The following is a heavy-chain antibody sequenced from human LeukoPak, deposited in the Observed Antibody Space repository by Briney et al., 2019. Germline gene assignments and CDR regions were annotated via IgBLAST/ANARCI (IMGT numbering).Heavy chain of an antibody. CDR2: ISGSGGST. Sequence: PGGSLRLSCAASGLTSSSYAMSWVPETPEGRVGWVSAISGSGGSTYYADSVKGRFTTSRDNSKNTLYVQINCLRAEEMAVYDCPIREGGNDRDYWGQGILVSVSS. CDR3: PIREGGNDRDY. D-gene: IGHD4-23*01. V-gene: IGHV3-23*01. J-gene: IGHJ4*02. CDR1: GLTSSSYA.